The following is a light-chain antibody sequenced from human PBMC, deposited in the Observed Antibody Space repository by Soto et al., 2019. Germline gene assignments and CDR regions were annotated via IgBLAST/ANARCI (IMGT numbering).Light chain of an antibody. V-gene: IGKV3-11*01. CDR1: RNIDIY. CDR2: DAF. Sequence: EVVLTQSPATLSLSPGETATLSCRASRNIDIYVAWYQQRPGQAPLLLLYDAFQRAAGIPARFSGSGSGTDFTLTITSLEPEDFAIYYCQQRSNWSPPFTFGQGTKLEI. J-gene: IGKJ2*01. CDR3: QQRSNWSPPFT.